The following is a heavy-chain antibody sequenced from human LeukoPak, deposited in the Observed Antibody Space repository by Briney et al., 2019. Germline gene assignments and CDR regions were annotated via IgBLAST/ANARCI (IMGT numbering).Heavy chain of an antibody. CDR2: TYYRANWYN. V-gene: IGHV6-1*01. D-gene: IGHD6-13*01. CDR3: ARDGQQLGLIDY. J-gene: IGHJ4*02. Sequence: SQTLSLTCAIPGDSVSSNSAAWNWIRQSPSRGLEWLGRTYYRANWYNDYPVTLKSRITINPSTSKNQFTLTFNSVTPEDTAVYFCARDGQQLGLIDYGGQGTLLTVSS. CDR1: GDSVSSNSAA.